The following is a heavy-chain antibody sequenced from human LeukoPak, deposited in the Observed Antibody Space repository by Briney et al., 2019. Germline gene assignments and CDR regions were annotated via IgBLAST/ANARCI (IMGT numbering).Heavy chain of an antibody. CDR3: ARAALGYYYMDV. Sequence: SETLSLTCTVSGYSISSGYYWGWIRQPPGKGLEWIGSIYRSGSTYYNPSLKSRVTISVDTSKNQFSLKLRSVTAADTAVYYCARAALGYYYMDVWGKGTTVTVSS. D-gene: IGHD3-16*01. J-gene: IGHJ6*03. V-gene: IGHV4-38-2*02. CDR2: IYRSGST. CDR1: GYSISSGYY.